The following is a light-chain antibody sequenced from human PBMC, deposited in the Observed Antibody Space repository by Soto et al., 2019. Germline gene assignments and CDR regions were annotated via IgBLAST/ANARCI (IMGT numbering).Light chain of an antibody. CDR1: SSDVGGYNY. J-gene: IGLJ1*01. CDR2: EVS. Sequence: QSALTQPASVSGSPGQSITISCTGTSSDVGGYNYVSWYQQHPGKAPKLMIYEVSNRPSGVSNRFSGSKSGNTASLTISGLQAEDEADYYCSSYTSSRTYVFANGTNVTAL. V-gene: IGLV2-14*01. CDR3: SSYTSSRTYV.